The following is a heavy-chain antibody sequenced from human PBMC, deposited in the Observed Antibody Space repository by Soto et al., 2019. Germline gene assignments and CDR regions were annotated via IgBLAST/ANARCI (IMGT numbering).Heavy chain of an antibody. V-gene: IGHV1-46*01. Sequence: ASVKVSCKASGYMFTSYYLHWVHQAPGQGLEWVGRINPSGGSTSYAQKFQGRVAVTRDTSTSTVYMELSSLTSEDTAVYYCTRVLFRYFDFAYWGQGSLVTVSS. CDR1: GYMFTSYY. CDR3: TRVLFRYFDFAY. CDR2: INPSGGST. J-gene: IGHJ4*02. D-gene: IGHD1-1*01.